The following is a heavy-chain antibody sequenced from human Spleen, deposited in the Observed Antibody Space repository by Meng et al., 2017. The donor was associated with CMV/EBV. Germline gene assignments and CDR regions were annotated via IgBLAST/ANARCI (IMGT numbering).Heavy chain of an antibody. J-gene: IGHJ4*02. Sequence: SVKVSCKSSGYTSTDYYVHWVRQAPGQGLEWMGWINPNTGGTNYAQRFQGRVTMTRDTSISTAYMELSRLRSDDTAVYYCARSVQLVWGQGTLVTVSS. CDR3: ARSVQLV. CDR2: INPNTGGT. CDR1: GYTSTDYY. D-gene: IGHD1-1*01. V-gene: IGHV1-2*02.